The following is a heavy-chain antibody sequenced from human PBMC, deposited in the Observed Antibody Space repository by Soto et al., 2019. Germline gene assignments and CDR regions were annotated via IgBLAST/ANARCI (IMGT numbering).Heavy chain of an antibody. V-gene: IGHV1-69*13. CDR1: GGTFSSYA. Sequence: ASVKVSCKASGGTFSSYAISWVRQAPGQGLEWMGGIIPIFGTANYAQKFQGRVTITADESTSTAYMELSSLRSEDTAVYYCASKHWDIVVVPAAMEDYYYYGMDVWGQGTTVTVSS. J-gene: IGHJ6*02. CDR2: IIPIFGTA. CDR3: ASKHWDIVVVPAAMEDYYYYGMDV. D-gene: IGHD2-2*01.